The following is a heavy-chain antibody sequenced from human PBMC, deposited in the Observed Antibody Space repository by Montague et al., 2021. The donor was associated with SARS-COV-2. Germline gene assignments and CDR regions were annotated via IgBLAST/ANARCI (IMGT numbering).Heavy chain of an antibody. Sequence: SETLSLTCAVYGGSFSGYHWNWIRQPPGKGLEWIGEINHGGITNYNPSLKSRLTISADKSKNEFSLKLISVSTADTAIYFCAREKETWSKQIYWYFDLWGRGTLVNVAS. J-gene: IGHJ2*01. D-gene: IGHD2-8*01. CDR3: AREKETWSKQIYWYFDL. CDR2: INHGGIT. V-gene: IGHV4-34*01. CDR1: GGSFSGYH.